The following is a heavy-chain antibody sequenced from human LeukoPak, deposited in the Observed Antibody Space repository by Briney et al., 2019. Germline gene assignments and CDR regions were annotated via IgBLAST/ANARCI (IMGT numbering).Heavy chain of an antibody. Sequence: GGSLRLSCVASGFTFSSHSMNWVRQAPGKGLEWLSYIDSGSGNIYYRDSVKGRFTISRDNAQDSLYLQMDSLRDEDTAVYYCARDGGVVRGYYYGMDVWGQGTTVTVSS. CDR1: GFTFSSHS. D-gene: IGHD3-10*01. J-gene: IGHJ6*02. V-gene: IGHV3-48*02. CDR2: IDSGSGNI. CDR3: ARDGGVVRGYYYGMDV.